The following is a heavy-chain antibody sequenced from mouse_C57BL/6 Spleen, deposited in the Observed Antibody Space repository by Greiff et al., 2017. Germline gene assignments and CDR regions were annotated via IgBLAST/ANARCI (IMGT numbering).Heavy chain of an antibody. D-gene: IGHD2-12*01. J-gene: IGHJ4*01. CDR3: ARRYNYAMDY. V-gene: IGHV7-3*01. CDR2: IRTKANGYTT. Sequence: EVKLVESGGGLVQPGGSLSLSCAASGFTFTDYYMSWVRQPPGKALAWLGFIRTKANGYTTDYSASVKGRFTISRDNSQSILYLQMNALRAEDSATYYCARRYNYAMDYWGQGTSVTVSS. CDR1: GFTFTDYY.